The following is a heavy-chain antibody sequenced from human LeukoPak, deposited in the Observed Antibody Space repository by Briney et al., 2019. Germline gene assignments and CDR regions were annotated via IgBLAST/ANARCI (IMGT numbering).Heavy chain of an antibody. CDR3: TKDLSPAAA. Sequence: GGSLRLSCAASGVTFSTYGMSWVRQAPGKGLEWVSAISGGGGSTYYADSVKGRFTISRDNSKNTLYLQMNSLRAEDTAVYYCTKDLSPAAAWGQGTLVTVSS. CDR1: GVTFSTYG. D-gene: IGHD6-25*01. J-gene: IGHJ5*02. CDR2: ISGGGGST. V-gene: IGHV3-23*01.